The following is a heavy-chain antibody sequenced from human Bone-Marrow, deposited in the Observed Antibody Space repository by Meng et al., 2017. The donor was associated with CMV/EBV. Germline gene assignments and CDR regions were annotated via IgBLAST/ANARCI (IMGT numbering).Heavy chain of an antibody. V-gene: IGHV4-59*01. D-gene: IGHD2-2*01. CDR3: TTGYLGYCSSTSCYYYYGMDV. CDR1: GGSISSYY. J-gene: IGHJ6*02. CDR2: IYYSGST. Sequence: SETLSLTCTVSGGSISSYYWSWIRQPPGKGLEWIGYIYYSGSTNYNPSLKSRVTISVDTSKNQFSLKLSSVTAADTAVYYCTTGYLGYCSSTSCYYYYGMDVWGQGTTVTVSS.